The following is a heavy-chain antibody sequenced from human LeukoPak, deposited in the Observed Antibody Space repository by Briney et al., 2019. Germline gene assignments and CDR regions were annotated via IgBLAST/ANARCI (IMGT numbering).Heavy chain of an antibody. CDR3: AGLREYGGYVFASSYYFDY. CDR1: GGSISSYY. Sequence: SETLSLTCTVSGGSISSYYWSWIRQPPGKGLEWIGYIYYSGSTNYNPSLKSRVTISVDTSKNQFSLKLSSVTAADTAVYYCAGLREYGGYVFASSYYFDYWGQGTLVTVSS. V-gene: IGHV4-59*08. D-gene: IGHD5-12*01. CDR2: IYYSGST. J-gene: IGHJ4*02.